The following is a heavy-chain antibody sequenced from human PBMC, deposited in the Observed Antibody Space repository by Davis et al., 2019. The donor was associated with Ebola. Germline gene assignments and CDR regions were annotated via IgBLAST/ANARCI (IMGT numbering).Heavy chain of an antibody. CDR2: IKQDGSEK. V-gene: IGHV3-7*01. J-gene: IGHJ4*02. CDR3: ARGPSTGNSFTY. D-gene: IGHD4-23*01. Sequence: GGSLRLSCAASGLIFNNYWMSWIRQAPGNGPEWVANIKQDGSEKYYVDSVKGRFTISRDNDKNSLSLQMNGLRAEDTAVYYCARGPSTGNSFTYWGQGTLVTASS. CDR1: GLIFNNYW.